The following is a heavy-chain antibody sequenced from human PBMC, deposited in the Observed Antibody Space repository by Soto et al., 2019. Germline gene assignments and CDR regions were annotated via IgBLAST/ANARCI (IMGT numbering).Heavy chain of an antibody. V-gene: IGHV1-18*01. Sequence: QVPLVQSGAEVKKPGASVKVSCKASGYTFTSYGISWVRQAPGQGLEWMGWISAYNGNTNYAQKLQGRVTMTTDTSTSTAYMELRSLRSDDTAVYYCARSYYDFWSGYYTTPFDYWGQGTLVTVSS. D-gene: IGHD3-3*01. J-gene: IGHJ4*02. CDR2: ISAYNGNT. CDR1: GYTFTSYG. CDR3: ARSYYDFWSGYYTTPFDY.